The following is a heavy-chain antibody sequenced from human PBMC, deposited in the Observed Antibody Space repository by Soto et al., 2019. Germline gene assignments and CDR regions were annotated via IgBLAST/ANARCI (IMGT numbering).Heavy chain of an antibody. CDR3: ARVKLGSYGWVDP. Sequence: QLVESGGGLVQPGGSLRRSCAASGFTFSSYWLHWVRQAPGEGLVWVSRINTDGGRTNYADSVKGRFTISRDNAKNTLYKQMDLLRADDTAVYYGARVKLGSYGWVDPWGQGTLVTVSS. J-gene: IGHJ5*02. CDR2: INTDGGRT. CDR1: GFTFSSYW. V-gene: IGHV3-74*01. D-gene: IGHD3-16*01.